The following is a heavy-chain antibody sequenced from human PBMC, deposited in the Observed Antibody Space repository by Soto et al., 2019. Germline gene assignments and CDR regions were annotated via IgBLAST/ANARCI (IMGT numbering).Heavy chain of an antibody. Sequence: QITLNESGPTVVKPTETLTLTCTFSGFSLTTSGVGVGWVRQSPGKAPAWLALIDWDDDKRYSTSLKSRLTITKDTSKNQVVLTMANVDPADTATYYCAHRVLRAVFGLVTTTAIYFDFWGQGTPVVVSS. CDR1: GFSLTTSGVG. V-gene: IGHV2-5*02. CDR3: AHRVLRAVFGLVTTTAIYFDF. CDR2: IDWDDDK. J-gene: IGHJ4*02. D-gene: IGHD3-3*01.